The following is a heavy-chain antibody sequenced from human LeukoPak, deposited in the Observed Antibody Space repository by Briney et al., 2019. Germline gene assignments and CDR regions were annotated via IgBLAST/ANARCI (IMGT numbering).Heavy chain of an antibody. CDR3: AKDETSYYDFWSGYYGAMDV. CDR2: ISGSGGST. Sequence: AGGSLRLSCAASGFTFSSYAMSWVRQAPGKGLEWVSAISGSGGSTYYADSVKGRFTISRDNSKNTLYLQMNSLRAEDTAVYYCAKDETSYYDFWSGYYGAMDVRGQGTTVTVSS. CDR1: GFTFSSYA. D-gene: IGHD3-3*01. J-gene: IGHJ6*02. V-gene: IGHV3-23*01.